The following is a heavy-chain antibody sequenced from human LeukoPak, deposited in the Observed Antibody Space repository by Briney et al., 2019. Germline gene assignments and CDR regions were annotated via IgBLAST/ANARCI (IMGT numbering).Heavy chain of an antibody. CDR3: ARGMAYYDFWSGYLVDY. CDR2: IIAYNGNT. CDR1: GYTFTSYG. D-gene: IGHD3-3*01. J-gene: IGHJ4*02. V-gene: IGHV1-18*01. Sequence: ASVKVSCKASGYTFTSYGISWVRQAPGQGLEWMGWIIAYNGNTNYAQKLQGRVTMTTDTSTSTAHMELRSLRSDDTAVYYCARGMAYYDFWSGYLVDYWGQGTLVTVSS.